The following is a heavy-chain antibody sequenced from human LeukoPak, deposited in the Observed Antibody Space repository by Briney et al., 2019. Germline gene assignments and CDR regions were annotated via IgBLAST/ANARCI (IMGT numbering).Heavy chain of an antibody. J-gene: IGHJ4*02. D-gene: IGHD6-6*01. Sequence: PSETLSLTCSVSGGSISSSSYHWGWVRQPPGKGLEWIGSVFYSGSTYYNPSLESGVTISVDTSKNQFFLRLTPVAAADTAVYYCARLLFGSSYYFDYWGQGTLVTVSS. CDR2: VFYSGST. V-gene: IGHV4-39*01. CDR1: GGSISSSSYH. CDR3: ARLLFGSSYYFDY.